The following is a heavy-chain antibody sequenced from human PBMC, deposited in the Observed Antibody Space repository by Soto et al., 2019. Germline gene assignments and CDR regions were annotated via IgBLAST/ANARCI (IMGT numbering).Heavy chain of an antibody. CDR3: ASTMIVVVTSDGKNYYGMDV. Sequence: QVQLQQWGAGLLKPSETLSLTCAVYGGSFSGYYWSWIRQPPGKGLEWIGEINHSGSTNYNPSLKSRVTISVDTSKNQFSLKLSSVTAADTAVYYCASTMIVVVTSDGKNYYGMDVWGQGTTVAVSS. V-gene: IGHV4-34*01. CDR2: INHSGST. J-gene: IGHJ6*02. D-gene: IGHD3-22*01. CDR1: GGSFSGYY.